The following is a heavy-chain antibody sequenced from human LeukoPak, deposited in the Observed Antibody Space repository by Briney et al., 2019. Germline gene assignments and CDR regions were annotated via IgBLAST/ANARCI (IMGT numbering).Heavy chain of an antibody. D-gene: IGHD3-10*01. Sequence: SVKVSCKASGGTFSSYTISWVRQAPGQGLEWMGGIIPIFGTANYAQKFQGRVTMTTDTSTSTAYMELRSLISDDTAVYYCGRVGRFGALSNDYWGQGTLVTVSS. CDR1: GGTFSSYT. V-gene: IGHV1-69*05. J-gene: IGHJ4*02. CDR3: GRVGRFGALSNDY. CDR2: IIPIFGTA.